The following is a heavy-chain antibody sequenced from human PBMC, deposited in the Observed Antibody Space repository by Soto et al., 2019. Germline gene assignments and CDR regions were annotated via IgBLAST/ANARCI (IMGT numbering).Heavy chain of an antibody. V-gene: IGHV3-23*01. D-gene: IGHD2-2*01. CDR3: AKVGCSSTSCYESGSHYYYYGMDV. CDR1: GFTFSSYA. CDR2: ISGSGGST. Sequence: GGSLRLSCAASGFTFSSYAMSWVRQAPGKGLEWVSAISGSGGSTYYADSVKGRFTISRDNSKNTLYLQMNSLRAEDTAVYYCAKVGCSSTSCYESGSHYYYYGMDVWGEGTPVTVYS. J-gene: IGHJ6*04.